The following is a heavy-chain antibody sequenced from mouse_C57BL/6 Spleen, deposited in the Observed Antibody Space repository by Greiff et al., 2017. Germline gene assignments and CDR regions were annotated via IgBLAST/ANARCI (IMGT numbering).Heavy chain of an antibody. V-gene: IGHV1-4*01. CDR2: INPSSGYT. D-gene: IGHD2-1*01. J-gene: IGHJ3*01. CDR3: ARLGNYDAY. Sequence: QVHVKQSGAELARPGASVKMSCKASGYTFTSYTMHWVKQRPGQGLEWIGYINPSSGYTKYNQKFKDKATLTADKSSSTAYMQLSSLTSEDSAVYYCARLGNYDAYWGQGTLVTVSA. CDR1: GYTFTSYT.